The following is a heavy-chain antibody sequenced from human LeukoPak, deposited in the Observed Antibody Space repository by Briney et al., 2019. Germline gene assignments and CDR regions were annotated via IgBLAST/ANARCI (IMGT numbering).Heavy chain of an antibody. V-gene: IGHV4-34*01. CDR1: GGSFSGYY. J-gene: IGHJ4*02. CDR3: ARAGNRRVTMVRGVIKD. Sequence: PSETLSLTCAVYGGSFSGYYWSWIRQPPGKGLEWIGEINHSGSTNYNPSLKSRVTISVDTSKNQFSLKLSSVTAADTAVYYCARAGNRRVTMVRGVIKDWGQGTLVTVSS. CDR2: INHSGST. D-gene: IGHD3-10*01.